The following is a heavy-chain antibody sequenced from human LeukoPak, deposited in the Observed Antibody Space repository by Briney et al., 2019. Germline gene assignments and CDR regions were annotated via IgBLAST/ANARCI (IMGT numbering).Heavy chain of an antibody. Sequence: GGSLRLSCAASGFTFDDYAMHWVRQAPGKGLEWVSGISWNSGSIGYADSVKGRFTISRDNAKNSLYLQMNSLRAGDTALYYCARAGNGYDSSAFDIWGQGTMVTVSS. CDR2: ISWNSGSI. D-gene: IGHD3-22*01. V-gene: IGHV3-9*01. CDR1: GFTFDDYA. CDR3: ARAGNGYDSSAFDI. J-gene: IGHJ3*02.